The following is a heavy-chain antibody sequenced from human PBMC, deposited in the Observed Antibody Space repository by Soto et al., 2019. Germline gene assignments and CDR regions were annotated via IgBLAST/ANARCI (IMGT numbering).Heavy chain of an antibody. J-gene: IGHJ6*03. CDR3: ARAEPLYGSGSPTRYYYYYMDV. Sequence: GGSLRLSCAASGFTFSSYGMHWVRQAPGKGLGWVAVIWYDGSNKDYAESVKGRFTISRDNCKITLYVQMNNLRAEDTAVYYCARAEPLYGSGSPTRYYYYYMDVWGKGTTVTVSS. D-gene: IGHD3-10*01. CDR1: GFTFSSYG. V-gene: IGHV3-33*01. CDR2: IWYDGSNK.